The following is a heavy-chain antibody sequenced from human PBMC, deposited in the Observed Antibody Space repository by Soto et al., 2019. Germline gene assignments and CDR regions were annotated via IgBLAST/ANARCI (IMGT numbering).Heavy chain of an antibody. J-gene: IGHJ4*02. V-gene: IGHV4-39*01. CDR2: IYYTGST. D-gene: IGHD2-21*01. CDR3: ARLLVSAPFDY. Sequence: PSETLSLTCTVSGGSISSNIYYWVWIRLPPGKGLEWIGSIYYTGSTYYNTSLKSRVTISVDTSKNQFSLKLISVTASDTAVYYCARLLVSAPFDYWGQGTLVTVSS. CDR1: GGSISSNIYY.